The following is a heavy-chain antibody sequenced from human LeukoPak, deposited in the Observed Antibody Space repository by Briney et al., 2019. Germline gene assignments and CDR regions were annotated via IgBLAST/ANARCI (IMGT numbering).Heavy chain of an antibody. Sequence: PGGSLRLSCAASGFTFSNFGMNWVRQAPGKELEWVSSISSDGLYTYYPDSVKGRFTISRENSKNTLYMQMDSLRGEDTGVYYCAKGVTTYPHTATVDYWGQGILVTLSS. CDR3: AKGVTTYPHTATVDY. CDR1: GFTFSNFG. J-gene: IGHJ4*02. CDR2: ISSDGLYT. V-gene: IGHV3-23*01. D-gene: IGHD2/OR15-2a*01.